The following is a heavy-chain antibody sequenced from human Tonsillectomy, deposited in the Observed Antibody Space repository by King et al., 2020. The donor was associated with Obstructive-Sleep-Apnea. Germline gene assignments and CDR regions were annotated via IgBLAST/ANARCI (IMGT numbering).Heavy chain of an antibody. V-gene: IGHV1-46*01. J-gene: IGHJ4*02. CDR1: GYTFTKYY. CDR3: ARETINWTDPPGFDY. CDR2: INPPGGTT. Sequence: VQLVESGAEVKKPGASVKVSCKASGYTFTKYYMHWVRQARGQGLEWMGVINPPGGTTIYAQKFQGKVTMTRDTSTSTVFMELSGLRSEDTAVYYCARETINWTDPPGFDYWGQGTQVTVSS. D-gene: IGHD1-1*01.